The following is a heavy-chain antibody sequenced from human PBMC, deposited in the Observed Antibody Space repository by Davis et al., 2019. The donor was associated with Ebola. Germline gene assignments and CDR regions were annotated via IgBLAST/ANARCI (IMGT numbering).Heavy chain of an antibody. J-gene: IGHJ4*02. CDR3: AKEGNTYYDILTGYYDY. Sequence: GESLKISCAASGFTVSSNYMSWVRQAPGKGLEWVSVIYSGGSTYYADSVKGRFTISRDNSKNTLYLQMNSLRAEDTAVYYCAKEGNTYYDILTGYYDYWGQGTLVTVSS. D-gene: IGHD3-9*01. CDR2: IYSGGST. CDR1: GFTVSSNY. V-gene: IGHV3-66*02.